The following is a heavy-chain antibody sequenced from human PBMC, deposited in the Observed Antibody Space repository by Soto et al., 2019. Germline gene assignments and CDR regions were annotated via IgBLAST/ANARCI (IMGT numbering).Heavy chain of an antibody. CDR1: GFTFSSYS. CDR2: ISSSSSYI. V-gene: IGHV3-21*01. Sequence: GGSLRLSCAASGFTFSSYSMNWVHQAPGKGLEWVSSISSSSSYIYYADSVKGRFTISRDNAKNSLYLQMNSLRAEDTAVYYCARGVIRLRSTSCLLDYWGQGTLVTVSS. J-gene: IGHJ4*02. CDR3: ARGVIRLRSTSCLLDY. D-gene: IGHD2-2*01.